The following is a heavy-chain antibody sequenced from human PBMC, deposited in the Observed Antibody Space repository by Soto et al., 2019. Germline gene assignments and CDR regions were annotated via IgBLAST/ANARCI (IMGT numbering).Heavy chain of an antibody. J-gene: IGHJ6*02. CDR3: ARVRFGEWGYAMDV. CDR2: ISSSGSSI. V-gene: IGHV3-11*01. D-gene: IGHD3-10*01. Sequence: QVQLVESGGGLVKPGGSLRLSCAASGLTFSDCYMNWIRQAPGKGLEWVSYISSSGSSINYAGSEKGRFTISRDNAKNSLYLQMNSLRAEDTAMYYCARVRFGEWGYAMDVWGQGTPVTVSS. CDR1: GLTFSDCY.